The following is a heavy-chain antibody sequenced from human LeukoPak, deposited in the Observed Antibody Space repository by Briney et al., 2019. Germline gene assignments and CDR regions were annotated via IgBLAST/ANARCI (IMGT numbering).Heavy chain of an antibody. CDR1: GGSFSGYY. J-gene: IGHJ6*02. Sequence: SETLSLTCAVYGGSFSGYYWSWIRQPPGKGLEWIGEINHSGSTNYNPSLKSRVTISVDTSTNQFSLKLSSVTAADTAVYYCARDDYYDSSGPGYYYYGMDVWGQGTTVTVSS. CDR3: ARDDYYDSSGPGYYYYGMDV. V-gene: IGHV4-34*01. D-gene: IGHD3-22*01. CDR2: INHSGST.